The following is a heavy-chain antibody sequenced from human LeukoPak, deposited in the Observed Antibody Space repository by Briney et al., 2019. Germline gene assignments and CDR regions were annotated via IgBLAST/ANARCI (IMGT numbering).Heavy chain of an antibody. CDR1: GFTFTHYG. Sequence: ASVKVSCKASGFTFTHYGYSWVRQAPGQGLEWMGGIIPIFGTANYAQKFQGRVTITADESTSTAYMELSSLRSEDTAVYYCARSITMVRGVIIWGYYFDYWGQGTLVTVSS. D-gene: IGHD3-10*01. J-gene: IGHJ4*02. CDR3: ARSITMVRGVIIWGYYFDY. CDR2: IIPIFGTA. V-gene: IGHV1-69*13.